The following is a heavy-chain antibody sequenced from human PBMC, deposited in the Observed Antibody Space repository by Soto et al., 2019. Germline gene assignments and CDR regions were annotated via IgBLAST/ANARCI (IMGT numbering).Heavy chain of an antibody. Sequence: QGQLVQSGAEVKKPGASVKVSCKASGYTFTSYGISWVRQAPGQGLEWMGWISAYNGNTNYAQTLQGRVTMTTDTSTSTADMELRSLRSDDTAVYYWAVFLAARPGVRWFDPWGQGTLVTVSS. V-gene: IGHV1-18*04. CDR3: AVFLAARPGVRWFDP. CDR1: GYTFTSYG. D-gene: IGHD6-6*01. CDR2: ISAYNGNT. J-gene: IGHJ5*02.